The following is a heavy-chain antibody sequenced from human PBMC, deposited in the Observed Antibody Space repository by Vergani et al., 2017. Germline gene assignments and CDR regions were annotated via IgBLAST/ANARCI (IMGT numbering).Heavy chain of an antibody. Sequence: QVQLQESGPGLVKPSQTLSLTCTVSGGSFSTGGQSWTWLRQSAGKGLEWIGRIYTSGATNYNPSLRSRVIMSVDASKKQFSLKLTSVTAADTAVYYCARCFRDEGMIYGGTVENWFDPWGQGTLVTVSS. D-gene: IGHD3-22*01. V-gene: IGHV4-61*02. J-gene: IGHJ5*02. CDR1: GGSFSTGGQS. CDR2: IYTSGAT. CDR3: ARCFRDEGMIYGGTVENWFDP.